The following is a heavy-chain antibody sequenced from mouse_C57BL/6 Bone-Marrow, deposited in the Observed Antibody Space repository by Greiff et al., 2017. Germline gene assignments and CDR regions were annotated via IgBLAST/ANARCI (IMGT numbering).Heavy chain of an antibody. V-gene: IGHV5-4*01. J-gene: IGHJ1*03. CDR2: ISDGGSYT. CDR1: GFTFSSYA. Sequence: EVMLVESGGGLVKPGGSLKLSCAASGFTFSSYAMSWVRQTPEKRLEWVATISDGGSYTYYPDNVKGRFTISRDNAKNNLYLQMSHLKSEDTAMYYCARESQIYDGYYWYFDVWGTGTTVTVSS. CDR3: ARESQIYDGYYWYFDV. D-gene: IGHD2-3*01.